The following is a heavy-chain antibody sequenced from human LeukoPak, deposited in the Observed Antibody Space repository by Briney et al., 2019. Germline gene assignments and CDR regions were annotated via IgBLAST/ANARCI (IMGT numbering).Heavy chain of an antibody. J-gene: IGHJ4*02. Sequence: GGSLRLSCAASGFTFSSYSMNWVRQAPGKGLEWVSYISSSSSTIYYADSVKGRFTISRDNAKNSLYLQMNSLRAEDTAVYYCARNWEVAGTIPDRYFDYWGQGTLVTVSS. CDR1: GFTFSSYS. V-gene: IGHV3-48*04. CDR3: ARNWEVAGTIPDRYFDY. D-gene: IGHD6-19*01. CDR2: ISSSSSTI.